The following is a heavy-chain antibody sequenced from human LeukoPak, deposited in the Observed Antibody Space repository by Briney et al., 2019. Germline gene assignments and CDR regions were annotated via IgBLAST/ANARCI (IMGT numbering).Heavy chain of an antibody. J-gene: IGHJ5*02. CDR1: GGSISSGGYS. CDR3: ARDVRGSESYYNNNWFDP. Sequence: SETLSLTCAVSGGSISSGGYSWSWIRQPPGKGLEWIGYIYHSGSTYYNPSLKSRVTISVDRSKNQFSLKLSSVTAADTAVYYCARDVRGSESYYNNNWFDPWGQGTLVTVSS. CDR2: IYHSGST. V-gene: IGHV4-30-2*01. D-gene: IGHD3-10*01.